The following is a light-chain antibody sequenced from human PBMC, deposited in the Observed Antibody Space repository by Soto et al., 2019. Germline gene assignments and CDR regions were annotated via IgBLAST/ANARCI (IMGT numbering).Light chain of an antibody. J-gene: IGKJ1*01. CDR1: QSISSY. V-gene: IGKV1-5*01. CDR3: QQYNSYSSLT. Sequence: DIHITQSPSSLSASVGDRVTITCRASQSISSYLNWYQQKPGKAPKLLIYDASTLESGVPSRFSGSGAGTEFTLTISSLQTDDFATYYCQQYNSYSSLTFGQGTKVDIK. CDR2: DAS.